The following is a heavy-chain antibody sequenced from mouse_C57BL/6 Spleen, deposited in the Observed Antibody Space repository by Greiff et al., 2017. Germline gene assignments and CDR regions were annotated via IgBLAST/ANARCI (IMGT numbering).Heavy chain of an antibody. D-gene: IGHD2-4*01. Sequence: VQLQQSGAELAKPGASVKLSCKASGYTFTSYWMHWVKQRPGQGLEWIGYINPSSGYTKYNPKFKDKATLTADKSSSTAYMQLSSLTYEDSAVYYCARLDDYDVRGFDYWGQGTTRTVSS. V-gene: IGHV1-7*01. CDR3: ARLDDYDVRGFDY. CDR1: GYTFTSYW. J-gene: IGHJ2*01. CDR2: INPSSGYT.